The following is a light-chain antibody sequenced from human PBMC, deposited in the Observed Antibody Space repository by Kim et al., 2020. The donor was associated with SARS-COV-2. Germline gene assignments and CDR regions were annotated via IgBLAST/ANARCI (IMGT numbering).Light chain of an antibody. J-gene: IGLJ2*01. V-gene: IGLV2-14*03. Sequence: HSITLSCTGTSSDVGGYKYVSWYQHHPGKAPKLMIYDASNRPSGVSNRFSGSKSGNTASLTISGLQAEDEADYYCSSYTSSNTVIFGGGTQLTVL. CDR3: SSYTSSNTVI. CDR1: SSDVGGYKY. CDR2: DAS.